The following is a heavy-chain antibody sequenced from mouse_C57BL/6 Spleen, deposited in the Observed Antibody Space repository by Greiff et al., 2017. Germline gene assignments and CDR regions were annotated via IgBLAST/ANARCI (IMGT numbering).Heavy chain of an antibody. D-gene: IGHD4-1*01. CDR1: GYTFTSYW. J-gene: IGHJ1*03. CDR2: IYPGSGST. CDR3: ARRGNWDVWYFDV. Sequence: QVQLQQPGAELVKPGASVQMSCKASGYTFTSYWITWVKQRPGQGLEWIGDIYPGSGSTNYNEKFKSKATLTVDTSSSTAYMQLSSLTSEDSAVYYCARRGNWDVWYFDVWGTGTTVTVSS. V-gene: IGHV1-55*01.